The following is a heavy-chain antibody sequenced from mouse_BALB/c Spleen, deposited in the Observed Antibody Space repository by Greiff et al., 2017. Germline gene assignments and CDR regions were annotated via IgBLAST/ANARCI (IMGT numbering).Heavy chain of an antibody. V-gene: IGHV3-8*02. CDR1: GDSITSCY. J-gene: IGHJ3*01. D-gene: IGHD2-3*01. CDR2: ISNSGST. Sequence: EVMLVESGPSLVKPSQTLSLTCSASGDSITSCYWNWIRKFPGNKLEYMGYISNSGSTYYNPYLKSRISIIRDTSKNQYFLQLNSVTTEDTATYYCARYPNDGYYEFAYWGQGTLVTVSA. CDR3: ARYPNDGYYEFAY.